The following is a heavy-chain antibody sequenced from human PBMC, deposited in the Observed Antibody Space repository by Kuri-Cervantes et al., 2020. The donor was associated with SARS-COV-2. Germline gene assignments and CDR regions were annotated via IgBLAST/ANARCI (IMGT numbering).Heavy chain of an antibody. D-gene: IGHD3-3*01. J-gene: IGHJ1*01. CDR2: VNPISGGT. CDR3: ASQIITIFGVVIGEGGYFQH. CDR1: GYTLTELS. Sequence: ASVKVSCKVSGYTLTELSMHWVRQAPGKGLEWMGWVNPISGGTKFAQKFQGRVTMTRDTSITTAYMELSGLRSDDTAVYYCASQIITIFGVVIGEGGYFQHWGQGTLVTVSS. V-gene: IGHV1-2*02.